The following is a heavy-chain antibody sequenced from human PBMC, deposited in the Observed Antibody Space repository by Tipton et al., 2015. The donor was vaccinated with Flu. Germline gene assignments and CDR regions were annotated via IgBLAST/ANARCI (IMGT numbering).Heavy chain of an antibody. CDR3: ARDLFRYDSSGYYYGGLDY. Sequence: QVQLVQSGAEVKKPGASVKVSCKASGYTFTSYYMHWVRQAPGQGLEWMGIINPSGGSTSYAQKFQGRVTMTRDTSTSTVYMELSSLSSEDTAVYYCARDLFRYDSSGYYYGGLDYWGQGTLVTVSS. J-gene: IGHJ4*02. CDR2: INPSGGST. CDR1: GYTFTSYY. D-gene: IGHD3-22*01. V-gene: IGHV1-46*01.